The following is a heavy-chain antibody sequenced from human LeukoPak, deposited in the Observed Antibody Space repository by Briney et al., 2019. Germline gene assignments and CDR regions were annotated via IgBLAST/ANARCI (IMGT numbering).Heavy chain of an antibody. Sequence: PSETLSLTCAVYGGSFSGYYWSWIRQPPGKGLEWIGEINHSGSTNYNPSLKSRVTISVDTSKNQFSLKLSSVTAADTAVYYCATLRRGSSGWYNGFDYWGQGTLVTVSS. CDR3: ATLRRGSSGWYNGFDY. J-gene: IGHJ4*02. D-gene: IGHD6-19*01. CDR1: GGSFSGYY. CDR2: INHSGST. V-gene: IGHV4-34*01.